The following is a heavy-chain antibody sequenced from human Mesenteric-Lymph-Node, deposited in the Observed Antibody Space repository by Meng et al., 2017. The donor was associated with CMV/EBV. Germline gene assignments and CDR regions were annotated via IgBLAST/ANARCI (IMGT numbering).Heavy chain of an antibody. CDR3: AREGGAAPMFNWFDP. V-gene: IGHV4-59*01. Sequence: SETLSLTCIVSGGSISGYYWNWIRQPPGKGLEWIGYIHYSGTTNYNPSLKNRVTISVDTSKNQFSLKLSPVTAADTAVYYCAREGGAAPMFNWFDPWGQGTLVTVS. CDR2: IHYSGTT. J-gene: IGHJ5*02. CDR1: GGSISGYY. D-gene: IGHD3-10*02.